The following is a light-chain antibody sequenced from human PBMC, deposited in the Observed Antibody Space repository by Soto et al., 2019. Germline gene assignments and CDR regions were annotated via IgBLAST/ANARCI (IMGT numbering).Light chain of an antibody. Sequence: SVLTQPPSASGSPGQSVAISCTGTSSDVGGYNYVSWYQQYPGKAPKLIMYEVTKRPSGVPDRFSGSKSGNTASLTVSGLQFDFEADYSSCSYVGITHYVFVPGTKVPVL. V-gene: IGLV2-8*01. CDR1: SSDVGGYNY. CDR3: CSYVGITHYV. J-gene: IGLJ1*01. CDR2: EVT.